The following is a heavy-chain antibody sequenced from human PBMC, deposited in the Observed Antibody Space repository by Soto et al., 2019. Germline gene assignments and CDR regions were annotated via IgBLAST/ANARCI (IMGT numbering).Heavy chain of an antibody. CDR3: ARSRHRGGGMDV. J-gene: IGHJ6*02. CDR1: GGSFSGYY. V-gene: IGHV4-34*01. CDR2: INHSGST. D-gene: IGHD3-10*01. Sequence: SETLSLTCAVYGGSFSGYYSSWIRQPPGKGLEWIGEINHSGSTNYNPSLKSRVTISVDTSKNQFSLKLSSVTAADTAVYYCARSRHRGGGMDVWGQGTTVTVYS.